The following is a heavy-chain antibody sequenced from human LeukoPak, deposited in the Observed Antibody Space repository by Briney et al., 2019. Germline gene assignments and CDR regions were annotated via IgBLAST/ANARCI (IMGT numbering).Heavy chain of an antibody. V-gene: IGHV4-30-2*01. Sequence: SETLSFTCTVSGASISPNSYTWNWIRQAPGRRLEVIGYIYHSGSAHYAQSFDGRVTISVDLSKNQFSLKLNSVTAADTAVYYCARGTYIDPLDYWGQGTLVTVSS. CDR1: GASISPNSYT. J-gene: IGHJ4*02. D-gene: IGHD3-10*01. CDR3: ARGTYIDPLDY. CDR2: IYHSGSA.